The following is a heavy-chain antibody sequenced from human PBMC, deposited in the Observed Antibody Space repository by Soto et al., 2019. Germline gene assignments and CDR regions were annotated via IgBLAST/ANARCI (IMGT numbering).Heavy chain of an antibody. V-gene: IGHV4-59*01. J-gene: IGHJ3*02. Sequence: TSETLSLTCTVSGGSISSYYWSWIRQPPGKGLEWIGYIYYSGSTNYNPSLKSRVTISVDTSKNQFSLKLSSVTAADTAVYYCAREGGGTDAFDIWGQGTMVTVSS. D-gene: IGHD2-15*01. CDR2: IYYSGST. CDR3: AREGGGTDAFDI. CDR1: GGSISSYY.